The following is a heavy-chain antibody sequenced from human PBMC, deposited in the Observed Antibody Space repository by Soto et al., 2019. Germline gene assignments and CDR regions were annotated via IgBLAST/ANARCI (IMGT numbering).Heavy chain of an antibody. Sequence: GWSLRLSCASSVFTFDTYWMNWVRQAPGKGPEWLSGINSDGTISSYADSVKGRFTISRDNARNTLSLQMNSLRADDTAVYYCARLSGDHSAFFSYGMDAWGQGTTVTVSS. CDR3: ARLSGDHSAFFSYGMDA. V-gene: IGHV3-74*01. D-gene: IGHD2-21*01. CDR1: VFTFDTYW. J-gene: IGHJ6*02. CDR2: INSDGTIS.